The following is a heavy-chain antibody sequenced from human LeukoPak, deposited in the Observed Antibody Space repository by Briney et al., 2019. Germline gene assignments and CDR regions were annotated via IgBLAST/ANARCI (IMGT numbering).Heavy chain of an antibody. CDR3: AKDWPSGSYPYWYFDL. V-gene: IGHV3-23*01. D-gene: IGHD1-26*01. CDR1: GFTFSSYA. Sequence: GGSLRLSCAASGFTFSSYAMSWVRQAPGKGLEWVSAISGSGGSIYYADSVKGRFTISRDNSKNTLYLQMNSLRAEDTAVYYCAKDWPSGSYPYWYFDLWGRGTLVTVSS. J-gene: IGHJ2*01. CDR2: ISGSGGSI.